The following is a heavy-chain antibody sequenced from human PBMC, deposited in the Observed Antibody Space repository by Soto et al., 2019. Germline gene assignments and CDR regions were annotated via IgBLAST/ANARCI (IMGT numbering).Heavy chain of an antibody. CDR2: ISPYNGMT. V-gene: IGHV1-18*01. D-gene: IGHD2-8*02. CDR3: GRCRTDSYAMDV. J-gene: IGHJ6*02. CDR1: GYSFTSSG. Sequence: ASVKVSCKASGYSFTSSGIGWVRQAPGQGPEWMGWISPYNGMTNYAQNVKGRVVMTTDISTNTVYLELRSLRSDDTAMYYCGRCRTDSYAMDVWGHGTTVTVSS.